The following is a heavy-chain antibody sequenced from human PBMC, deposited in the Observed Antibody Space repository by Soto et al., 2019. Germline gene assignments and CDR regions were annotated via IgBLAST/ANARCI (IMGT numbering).Heavy chain of an antibody. D-gene: IGHD3-9*01. CDR2: IIPMFGRV. Sequence: GASVKVSCKASGGTFSSYIIGWVRQAPGQGLEWMGGIIPMFGRVNYAQKFQGRLTITADESTSTAYMDLSSLRSEDTAVYYCATEYDILTGYSTHYNYYGMDVWGQGTTVTVSS. V-gene: IGHV1-69*13. CDR3: ATEYDILTGYSTHYNYYGMDV. J-gene: IGHJ6*02. CDR1: GGTFSSYI.